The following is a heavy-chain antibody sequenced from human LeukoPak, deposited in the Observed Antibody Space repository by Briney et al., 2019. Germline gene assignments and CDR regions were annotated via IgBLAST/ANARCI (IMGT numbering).Heavy chain of an antibody. CDR3: VRDRVLGAIDI. Sequence: SETLSLTCTVSGGSISSYSWTWIRQPPGKGLEWIGSIYYSGSTNYNPSLKSRVTISVDTSKNQFSLKLSSVTAADTAVYYCVRDRVLGAIDIWGQGTMVTVSS. CDR1: GGSISSYS. J-gene: IGHJ3*02. D-gene: IGHD3-16*01. V-gene: IGHV4-59*01. CDR2: IYYSGST.